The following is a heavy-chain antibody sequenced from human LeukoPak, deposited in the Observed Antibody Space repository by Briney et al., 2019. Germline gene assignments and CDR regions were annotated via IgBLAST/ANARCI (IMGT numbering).Heavy chain of an antibody. CDR1: GFTFSSYW. J-gene: IGHJ3*02. D-gene: IGHD3-3*01. CDR3: AKRPIFGVVIQGYAFDI. Sequence: PGGSLRLSCAASGFTFSSYWMHWVRQAPGKGLVWVSRINSDGSSTSYADSVKGRFTISRDNAKNTLYLQMNSLRAEDTAVYYCAKRPIFGVVIQGYAFDIWGQGTMVTVSS. CDR2: INSDGSST. V-gene: IGHV3-74*01.